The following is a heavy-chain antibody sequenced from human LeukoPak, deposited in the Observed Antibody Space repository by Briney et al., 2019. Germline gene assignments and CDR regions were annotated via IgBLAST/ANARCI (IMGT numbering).Heavy chain of an antibody. D-gene: IGHD2-2*01. CDR1: GFTFSNYG. J-gene: IGHJ3*02. CDR2: ISYDGSNK. Sequence: GGSLRLSCGVSGFTFSNYGMHWVRQAPGKGLEWVAVISYDGSNKYYADSVKGRFTISRDNSKNTLYLQMHSLRAEDTAVYYCARDRLHYQLLSQADAFDIWGQGTMVTVSS. CDR3: ARDRLHYQLLSQADAFDI. V-gene: IGHV3-30-3*01.